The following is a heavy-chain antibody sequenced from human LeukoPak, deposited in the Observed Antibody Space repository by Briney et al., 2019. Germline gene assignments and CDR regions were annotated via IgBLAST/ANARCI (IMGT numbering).Heavy chain of an antibody. Sequence: ASVTVSCKASGGTFSSYAISWVRQAPGQGLEWMGRIIPILGIANYAQKFQGRVTITADKSTSTAYMELSSLRSEDTAVYYCARGTVTHTIDYWGQGTLVTVSS. CDR3: ARGTVTHTIDY. CDR1: GGTFSSYA. CDR2: IIPILGIA. D-gene: IGHD4-11*01. V-gene: IGHV1-69*04. J-gene: IGHJ4*02.